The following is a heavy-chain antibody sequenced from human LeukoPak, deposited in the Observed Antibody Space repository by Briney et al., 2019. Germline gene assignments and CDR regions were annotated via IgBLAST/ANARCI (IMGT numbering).Heavy chain of an antibody. J-gene: IGHJ4*02. D-gene: IGHD6-19*01. CDR2: IWYDGSNK. CDR1: GFTFSSYG. V-gene: IGHV3-33*08. CDR3: ARLYSSGWVDY. Sequence: PGGSLRLSCAASGFTFSSYGMHWVRQAPGKGLEWVAVIWYDGSNKYYADSVKGRFTISRDNSKNTLYLQMNSLRAEDTAVYYCARLYSSGWVDYWGQGTLVTVSS.